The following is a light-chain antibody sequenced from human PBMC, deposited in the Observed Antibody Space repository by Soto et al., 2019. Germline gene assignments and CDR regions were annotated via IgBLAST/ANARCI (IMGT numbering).Light chain of an antibody. V-gene: IGKV3-11*01. J-gene: IGKJ1*01. Sequence: IVLTQSPATLSSFPGERVTLSCRASQTLSNRLAWYQHKPGQAPRLLIYVTSNRATGIPARFSGSGSGTDYTLTISSLEPEECAVYYCHQPQSWPRTFGQGTKVEL. CDR2: VTS. CDR3: HQPQSWPRT. CDR1: QTLSNR.